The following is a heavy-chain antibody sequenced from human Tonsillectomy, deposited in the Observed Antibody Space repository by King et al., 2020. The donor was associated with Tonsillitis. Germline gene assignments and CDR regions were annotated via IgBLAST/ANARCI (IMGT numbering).Heavy chain of an antibody. V-gene: IGHV3-30-3*01. D-gene: IGHD1-26*01. CDR1: GFSFSSYA. CDR3: ARGHGRYSPTFLQH. J-gene: IGHJ1*01. CDR2: ISNDGSNK. Sequence: VQLVESGGGVVQPGRSLRLSCAASGFSFSSYAFHWVRQAPGKGLEWVAVISNDGSNKYYADSVKGRFTVSRDNSKNTLYLQMDRLRGAETAVYYCARGHGRYSPTFLQHWGQGTLVIVSS.